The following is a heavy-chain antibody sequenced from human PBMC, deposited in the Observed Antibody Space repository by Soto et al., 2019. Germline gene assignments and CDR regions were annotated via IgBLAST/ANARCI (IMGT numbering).Heavy chain of an antibody. V-gene: IGHV1-69*01. CDR1: GGTFSSYA. CDR2: IIPILGTA. J-gene: IGHJ4*02. Sequence: QVQLVQSGAEVKKPGSSVKVSCKASGGTFSSYAISWVRQAPGQGLEWMGGIIPILGTANYAQTFQVRVTITADESNSKAYMELSRLRSEDTAVYYCARKGENYGFWSGYYLYWGQGTMVSVSS. CDR3: ARKGENYGFWSGYYLY. D-gene: IGHD3-3*01.